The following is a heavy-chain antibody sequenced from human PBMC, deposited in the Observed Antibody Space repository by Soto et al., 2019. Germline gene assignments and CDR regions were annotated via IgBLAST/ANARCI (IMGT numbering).Heavy chain of an antibody. CDR3: ARDSFYYYDSSGYYQYYFDY. J-gene: IGHJ4*02. CDR2: ISSSSSTI. D-gene: IGHD3-22*01. CDR1: GFTFSSYS. V-gene: IGHV3-48*04. Sequence: GGSLRLSCAASGFTFSSYSMNWVRQAPGKGLEWVSYISSSSSTIYYADSVKGRFTISRDNAKNSPYLQMNSLRAEDTAVYYCARDSFYYYDSSGYYQYYFDYWGQGTLVTVSS.